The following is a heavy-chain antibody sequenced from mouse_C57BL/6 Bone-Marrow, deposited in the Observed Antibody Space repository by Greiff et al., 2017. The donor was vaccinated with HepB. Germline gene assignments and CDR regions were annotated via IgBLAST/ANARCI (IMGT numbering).Heavy chain of an antibody. D-gene: IGHD3-2*02. CDR2: IDPETGGT. Sequence: VKLQESGAELVRPGASVTLSCKASGYTFTDYEMHWVKQTPVHGLEWIGAIDPETGGTAYNQKFKGKAILTADKSSSTAYMELRSLTSEDSAVYYCTRDSSGYVSSWFAYWGQGTLVTVSA. J-gene: IGHJ3*01. CDR1: GYTFTDYE. V-gene: IGHV1-15*01. CDR3: TRDSSGYVSSWFAY.